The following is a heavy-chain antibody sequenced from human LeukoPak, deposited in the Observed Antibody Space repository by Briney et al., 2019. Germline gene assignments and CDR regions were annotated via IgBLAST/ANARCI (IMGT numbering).Heavy chain of an antibody. CDR3: ARLPYDSSGYYLNYPDY. CDR2: INPSGGRI. Sequence: ASVKVSCKESGYTFTSYYMHWVRQAPGQGLEWMGIINPSGGRISDAQKFQGRVTMTRDTSTGTVYMELSSLRSKDTAVYYCARLPYDSSGYYLNYPDYWGQGTLVTVSS. CDR1: GYTFTSYY. J-gene: IGHJ4*02. D-gene: IGHD3-22*01. V-gene: IGHV1-46*01.